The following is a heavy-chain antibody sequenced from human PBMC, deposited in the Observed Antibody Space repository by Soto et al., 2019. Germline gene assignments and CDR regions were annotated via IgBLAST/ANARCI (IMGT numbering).Heavy chain of an antibody. J-gene: IGHJ6*02. CDR3: AKGSSGWGYYYGMDV. D-gene: IGHD6-19*01. V-gene: IGHV3-30*18. Sequence: QVQLVESGGGVVQPGRSLRLSCAASGFTFSSYGMHWVRQAPGKGLEWVAVISYDGSNKYYADSVKGQFTISRDNSKNTLYLQMNSLRAEDTAVYYCAKGSSGWGYYYGMDVWGQGTTVTVSS. CDR1: GFTFSSYG. CDR2: ISYDGSNK.